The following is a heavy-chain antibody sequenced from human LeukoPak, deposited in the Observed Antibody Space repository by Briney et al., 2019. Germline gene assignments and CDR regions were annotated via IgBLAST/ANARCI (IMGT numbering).Heavy chain of an antibody. CDR1: GYSISSGYY. Sequence: SETLSLTCAVSGYSISSGYYWGWIRQPPGKGLEWIGSIYHSGSTYYNPSLKSRVTISVDTSKNQFSLKLSSVTAADTAVYYCARLGLDTVRGDSGGMDVWGKGTTVTVSS. D-gene: IGHD3-10*01. V-gene: IGHV4-38-2*01. CDR2: IYHSGST. J-gene: IGHJ6*04. CDR3: ARLGLDTVRGDSGGMDV.